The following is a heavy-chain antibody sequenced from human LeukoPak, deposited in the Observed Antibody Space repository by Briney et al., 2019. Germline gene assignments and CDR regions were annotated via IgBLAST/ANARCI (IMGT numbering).Heavy chain of an antibody. CDR1: GFTFSDYY. J-gene: IGHJ4*02. D-gene: IGHD3-10*01. CDR3: ARDYKATVPDY. Sequence: GGSLRLSCATSGFTFSDYYMGWVRQAPGKGLEWVSSISPSSSYIYYADSVKGRFTISRDNAKNSLYLQMNSLRAEDTAVYYCARDYKATVPDYWGQGSLVTVSS. V-gene: IGHV3-21*01. CDR2: ISPSSSYI.